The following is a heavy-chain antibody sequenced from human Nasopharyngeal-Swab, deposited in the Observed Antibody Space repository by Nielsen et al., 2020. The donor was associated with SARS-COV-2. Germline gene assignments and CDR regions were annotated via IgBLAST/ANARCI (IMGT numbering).Heavy chain of an antibody. CDR3: ARVSAGTSKRDAFDI. Sequence: ASVKVSCKASGYTFTSYDINWVRQATGQRLEWMGWMNPNSGNTGYAQKFQGRVTITRNTSISTAYMELSSLRSEDTAVYYCARVSAGTSKRDAFDIWGQGTMVTVSS. D-gene: IGHD1-7*01. J-gene: IGHJ3*02. CDR2: MNPNSGNT. CDR1: GYTFTSYD. V-gene: IGHV1-8*03.